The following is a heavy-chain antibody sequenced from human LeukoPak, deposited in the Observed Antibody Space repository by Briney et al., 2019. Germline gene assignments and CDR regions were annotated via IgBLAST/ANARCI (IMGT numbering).Heavy chain of an antibody. CDR2: IYYSGST. CDR3: ARLDDTRWEDAFDI. J-gene: IGHJ3*02. Sequence: SETLSLTCTVSGGSISSYYWSWIRQPPGKGLEWIGYIYYSGSTNYNPSLKSRVTISVDTSKNQFSLKLSSVTAADTAVYYCARLDDTRWEDAFDIWGQGTMVTVSA. D-gene: IGHD1-26*01. CDR1: GGSISSYY. V-gene: IGHV4-59*08.